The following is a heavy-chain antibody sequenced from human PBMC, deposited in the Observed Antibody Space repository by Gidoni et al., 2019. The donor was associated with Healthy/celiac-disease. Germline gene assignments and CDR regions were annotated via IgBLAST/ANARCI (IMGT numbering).Heavy chain of an antibody. CDR1: GFPFSSYW. V-gene: IGHV3-74*01. CDR3: ARAGNYYDSSGYYYYYYGMDV. J-gene: IGHJ6*02. CDR2: IDIDGSST. D-gene: IGHD3-22*01. Sequence: EVQLVESGGGLVQPGGSLRLSCAASGFPFSSYWMQWVRQAPGKGLVWVSRIDIDGSSTSYADSVNGRFTISRDNAKNTLYLQMNSLRAEDTAVYYCARAGNYYDSSGYYYYYYGMDVWGQGTTVTVSS.